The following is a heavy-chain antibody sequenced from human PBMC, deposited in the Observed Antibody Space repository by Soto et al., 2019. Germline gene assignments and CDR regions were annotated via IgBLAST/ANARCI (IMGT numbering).Heavy chain of an antibody. Sequence: GGSLRLSCAASGFTFSSYSMNWVRQAPGKGLEWVSSISSGSSYIYYADSVKGRFTISRDNAKNSLYLQTNSLRAEDTAVYYCVRRYYDFWSGYYAFDIWGQGTMVTVSS. V-gene: IGHV3-21*06. D-gene: IGHD3-3*01. CDR3: VRRYYDFWSGYYAFDI. CDR2: ISSGSSYI. J-gene: IGHJ3*02. CDR1: GFTFSSYS.